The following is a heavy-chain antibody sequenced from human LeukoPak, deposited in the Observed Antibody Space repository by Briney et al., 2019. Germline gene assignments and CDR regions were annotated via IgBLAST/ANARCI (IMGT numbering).Heavy chain of an antibody. CDR3: ASLTTLSAVLGN. CDR1: GGTFSSYA. Sequence: SVKVSCKASGGTFSSYAISWVRQAPGQGLEWMGGIIPIFGTANYAQKFQGRVTITADKSTSTAYMELSSLRSEDTAVYYCASLTTLSAVLGNWGQGTLVTVSS. V-gene: IGHV1-69*06. J-gene: IGHJ4*02. D-gene: IGHD2-2*01. CDR2: IIPIFGTA.